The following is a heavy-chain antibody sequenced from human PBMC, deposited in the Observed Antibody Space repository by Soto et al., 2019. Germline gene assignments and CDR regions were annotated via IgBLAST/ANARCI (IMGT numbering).Heavy chain of an antibody. Sequence: PVGSLRFSCAASGFTFSSYAMSWVRQAPGKGLEWVSAISGSGGSTYYADSVKGRFTISRDNSKNTLYLQMNSLRAEDTAVYYCAKDPGYYDGSTNNWFDPWGQGTLVTVSS. V-gene: IGHV3-23*01. CDR3: AKDPGYYDGSTNNWFDP. CDR2: ISGSGGST. J-gene: IGHJ5*02. CDR1: GFTFSSYA. D-gene: IGHD3-22*01.